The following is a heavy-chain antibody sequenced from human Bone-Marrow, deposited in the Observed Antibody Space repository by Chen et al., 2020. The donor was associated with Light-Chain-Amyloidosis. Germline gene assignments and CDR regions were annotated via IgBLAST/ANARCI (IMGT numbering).Heavy chain of an antibody. V-gene: IGHV1-69*01. J-gene: IGHJ3*02. D-gene: IGHD3-16*02. CDR2: IIPIFGTA. CDR1: GGTFSSYA. Sequence: QVQLVQSGAEVNKPGSSVKVSCKASGGTFSSYAISWVRQAPGQGLEWMGGIIPIFGTANDEQKFQGRVTITADESTSTAYMELSRLRSEDTAVYYCARGAPNYVWGSYHHDAFDIWGQGTMVTVSS. CDR3: ARGAPNYVWGSYHHDAFDI.